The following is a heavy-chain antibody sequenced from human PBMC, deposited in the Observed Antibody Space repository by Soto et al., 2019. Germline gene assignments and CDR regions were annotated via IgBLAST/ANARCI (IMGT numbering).Heavy chain of an antibody. CDR1: GLSLSTGKLG. D-gene: IGHD2-2*01. V-gene: IGHV2-26*01. CDR3: ALIKDCSRTDCYLASFDP. Sequence: SGPTLVNPTETLTLTCTVSGLSLSTGKLGVSWIRQPPGKALEWLAHIFSNDDKSYSTSLRSRVTISKDTSRSQVVLTMTNMDPLDSGTYYCALIKDCSRTDCYLASFDPWGQGSQVTSPQ. J-gene: IGHJ5*02. CDR2: IFSNDDK.